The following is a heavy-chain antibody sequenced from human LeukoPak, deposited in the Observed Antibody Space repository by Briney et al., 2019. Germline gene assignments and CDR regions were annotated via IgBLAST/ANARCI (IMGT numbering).Heavy chain of an antibody. CDR1: GFTFSSYG. Sequence: GGSLRLSCAASGFTFSSYGIHWVRQAPGKGLEWVAFIRYDGSNKDYADSVKGRFTISRDNSKNTVYIQMDSLRAEDTAVYYCARDPTIAFVRGLIPRTWFDTWGQGTLVTVSS. V-gene: IGHV3-30*02. CDR2: IRYDGSNK. D-gene: IGHD3-10*01. CDR3: ARDPTIAFVRGLIPRTWFDT. J-gene: IGHJ5*02.